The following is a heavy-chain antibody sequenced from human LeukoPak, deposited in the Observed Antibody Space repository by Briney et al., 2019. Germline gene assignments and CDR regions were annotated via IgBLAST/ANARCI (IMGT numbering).Heavy chain of an antibody. V-gene: IGHV4-59*12. CDR1: GGSISSYY. D-gene: IGHD3-10*01. J-gene: IGHJ3*02. Sequence: SETLSLTCTVSGGSISSYYWSWIRQPAGKGLEWIGNIFYSGSTYYGPSLKSRLTISLDTSRNQFSLKLNSVTAADTAVYYCAKSNGYGLIDIWGQGTMVTVSS. CDR2: IFYSGST. CDR3: AKSNGYGLIDI.